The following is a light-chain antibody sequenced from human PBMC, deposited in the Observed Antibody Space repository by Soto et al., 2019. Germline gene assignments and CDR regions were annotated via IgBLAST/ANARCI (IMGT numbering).Light chain of an antibody. V-gene: IGLV2-11*01. CDR3: CSYAGSYTFEV. J-gene: IGLJ3*02. CDR2: DVS. CDR1: SSDVGGYNY. Sequence: QSVLTQPRSVSGSPGQSVTISCTGTSSDVGGYNYVSWYQQHPGKAPKLMIYDVSKRPSGVPDRFSGSKSGNTASLTISGLQAEDEADHYCCSYAGSYTFEVFGGGTTLTVL.